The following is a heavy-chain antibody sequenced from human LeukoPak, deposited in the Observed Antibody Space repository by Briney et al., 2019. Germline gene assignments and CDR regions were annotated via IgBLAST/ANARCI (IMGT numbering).Heavy chain of an antibody. Sequence: PGRSLRLSCAASGFPFSSYGMHWVRQAPGKGLEWVAVIWYDGGNKYYADSVKGRFTISRDNSKNTLYLQMNSLRAEDTAVYYCARESITMVRGVITRYFDYWGQGTLVTVSS. CDR1: GFPFSSYG. CDR2: IWYDGGNK. J-gene: IGHJ4*02. CDR3: ARESITMVRGVITRYFDY. D-gene: IGHD3-10*01. V-gene: IGHV3-33*01.